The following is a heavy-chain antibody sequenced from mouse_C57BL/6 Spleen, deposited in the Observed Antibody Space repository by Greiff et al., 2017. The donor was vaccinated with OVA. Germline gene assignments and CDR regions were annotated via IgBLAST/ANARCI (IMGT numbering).Heavy chain of an antibody. CDR3: ARPLWGDGYYP. V-gene: IGHV1-64*01. Sequence: QVQLQQPGAELVKPGASVKLSCKASGYTFTSYWMHWVKQRPGQGLEWIGMIHPNSGSTNYNEKFKSKATLTVDKSSSTAYMQLSSLTSEDSAVYYCARPLWGDGYYPWGQGTTLTVSS. J-gene: IGHJ2*01. CDR2: IHPNSGST. D-gene: IGHD2-3*01. CDR1: GYTFTSYW.